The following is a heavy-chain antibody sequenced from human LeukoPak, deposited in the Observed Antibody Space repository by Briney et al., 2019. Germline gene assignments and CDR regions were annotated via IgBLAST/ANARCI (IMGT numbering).Heavy chain of an antibody. Sequence: PGGSLRLSCAASGFTFSSFGMHWVRQAPGKGLEWVAIISYHGGDKNYGDSVKGRFAISRDNSKNTLYLKMNSLRAEDTAVYYCVKEESIYYFDYWGQGILVTVSS. D-gene: IGHD3-3*02. J-gene: IGHJ4*02. V-gene: IGHV3-30*18. CDR1: GFTFSSFG. CDR3: VKEESIYYFDY. CDR2: ISYHGGDK.